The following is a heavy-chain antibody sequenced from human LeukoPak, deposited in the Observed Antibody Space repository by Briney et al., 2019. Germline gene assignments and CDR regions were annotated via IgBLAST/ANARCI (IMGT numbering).Heavy chain of an antibody. Sequence: GGSLRLSCAASGFIVSSNYMSWVRQAPGKGLEWASVIYSGGSTYYADSVKGRFTISRDNSKNTLYLQMNSLRAEDTAVYYCARNNWNHAWFDPWGQGTLVTVSS. V-gene: IGHV3-66*01. D-gene: IGHD1-14*01. CDR3: ARNNWNHAWFDP. CDR1: GFIVSSNY. J-gene: IGHJ5*02. CDR2: IYSGGST.